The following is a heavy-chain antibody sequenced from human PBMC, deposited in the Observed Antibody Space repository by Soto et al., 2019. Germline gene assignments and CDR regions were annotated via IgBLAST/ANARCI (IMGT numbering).Heavy chain of an antibody. Sequence: GGSLRLSCAASEFSVGNAWMRWVRQAPGKGLVWVSRASPDGSSTSYADSVKGRFTISRDNAKNMLYMEMNSLRAEDTAVYYCASHGSGDYFWFDPWGQGTLVTV. CDR3: ASHGSGDYFWFDP. J-gene: IGHJ5*02. CDR1: EFSVGNAW. CDR2: ASPDGSST. V-gene: IGHV3-74*01. D-gene: IGHD4-17*01.